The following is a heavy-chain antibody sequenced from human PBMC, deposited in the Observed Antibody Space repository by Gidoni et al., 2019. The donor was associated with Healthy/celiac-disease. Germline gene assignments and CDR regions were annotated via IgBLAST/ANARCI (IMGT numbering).Heavy chain of an antibody. CDR2: INPTGSST. V-gene: IGHV1-46*01. Sequence: QVQLVQSGAEVKKPGASVKLSCKASGYTFTSSYMPGVRQAPGQGLEWMGIINPTGSSTTYAQKFQGRVTLTRDTSTSTVYMELSSLRSEDTAVYYCARGWGPSGGTFYYFYYGMDVWGQGTTVTVSS. D-gene: IGHD6-25*01. J-gene: IGHJ6*02. CDR1: GYTFTSSY. CDR3: ARGWGPSGGTFYYFYYGMDV.